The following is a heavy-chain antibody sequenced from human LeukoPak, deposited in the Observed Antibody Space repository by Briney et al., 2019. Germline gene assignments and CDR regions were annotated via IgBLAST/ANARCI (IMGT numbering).Heavy chain of an antibody. V-gene: IGHV3-43*02. CDR1: GFTFDNYP. J-gene: IGHJ4*02. D-gene: IGHD1-14*01. CDR2: ISGDGDKT. Sequence: QPGVSLRLSCAASGFTFDNYPLHWVRQAPGKGLEWVSVISGDGDKTYYADSVRGRFTISRDNAMNTLYLQMNNLRAEDTAVYYCASRTGVYWGQGTLVSVSS. CDR3: ASRTGVY.